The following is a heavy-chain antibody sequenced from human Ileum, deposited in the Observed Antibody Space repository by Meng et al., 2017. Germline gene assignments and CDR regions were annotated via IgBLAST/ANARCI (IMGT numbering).Heavy chain of an antibody. Sequence: VQLQESGPGRGKDAQTPAITCTVSGGSIRSGDYYWSGIRQPPGKGLEWIGYIFDTGPPSYSPPLRSRLSISMDTSKNQFSLRLTSVSAADTAVYYCAASLDGNRFDPWGQGTLVTVSS. CDR1: GGSIRSGDYY. CDR3: AASLDGNRFDP. D-gene: IGHD1-26*01. J-gene: IGHJ5*02. CDR2: IFDTGPP. V-gene: IGHV4-30-4*01.